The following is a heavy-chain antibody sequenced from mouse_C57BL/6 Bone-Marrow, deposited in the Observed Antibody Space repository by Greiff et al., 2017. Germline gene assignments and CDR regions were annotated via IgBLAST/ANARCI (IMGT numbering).Heavy chain of an antibody. CDR2: IYPRSGNT. CDR3: ARGEVTTVDFDY. D-gene: IGHD2-2*01. J-gene: IGHJ2*01. CDR1: GYTFTSYG. Sequence: VQVVESGAELARPGASVKLSCKASGYTFTSYGISWVKQRTGQGLEWIGEIYPRSGNTYYNEKFKGKATLTADKSSSTAYMELRSLTSEDSAVYFCARGEVTTVDFDYWGQGTTLTVSS. V-gene: IGHV1-81*01.